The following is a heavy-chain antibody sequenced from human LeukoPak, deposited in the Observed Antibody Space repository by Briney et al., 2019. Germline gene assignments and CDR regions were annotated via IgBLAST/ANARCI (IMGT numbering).Heavy chain of an antibody. D-gene: IGHD1-26*01. J-gene: IGHJ4*02. V-gene: IGHV4-39*07. Sequence: SETLSLTCTVSGGSISSSGYYWGWVRQPPGKELEWIGSIYYSGSSHYNPSLKSRVSLSRDTAKNQFSLNLSSVTAADTAVYYCARVGVTADFDYWGQGTLVTVSS. CDR3: ARVGVTADFDY. CDR2: IYYSGSS. CDR1: GGSISSSGYY.